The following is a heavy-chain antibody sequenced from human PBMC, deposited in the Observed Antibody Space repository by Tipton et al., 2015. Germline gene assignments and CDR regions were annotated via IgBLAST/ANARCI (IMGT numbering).Heavy chain of an antibody. Sequence: SLRLSCVASGFSFSSYGMHWVRQAPGKGLEWVAVIWFDETYKYYADSVKGRCTISRDNSNNTLYLEMNSLRAEDTAVYYCARDNEDPFDYWGQGTLGTVSS. D-gene: IGHD2-15*01. CDR2: IWFDETYK. CDR3: ARDNEDPFDY. CDR1: GFSFSSYG. J-gene: IGHJ4*02. V-gene: IGHV3-33*08.